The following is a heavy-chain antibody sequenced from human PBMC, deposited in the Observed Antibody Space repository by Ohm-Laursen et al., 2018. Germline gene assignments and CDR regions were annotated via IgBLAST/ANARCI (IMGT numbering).Heavy chain of an antibody. V-gene: IGHV3-74*01. Sequence: SLRLSCAASGFTFSSYWMHWVRQAPGKGLVWVSRINSDGSDTSYADSVEGRFTISRDNAKNSLYLQMNSLRAEDTAVYYCASLKPPLYYYGMDVWGQGTTVTVSS. CDR2: INSDGSDT. CDR3: ASLKPPLYYYGMDV. J-gene: IGHJ6*02. CDR1: GFTFSSYW.